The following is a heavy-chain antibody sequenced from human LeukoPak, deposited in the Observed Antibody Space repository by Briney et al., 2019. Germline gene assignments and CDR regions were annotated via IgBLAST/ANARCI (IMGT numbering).Heavy chain of an antibody. V-gene: IGHV4-34*01. CDR3: VRQIGAGAFDS. Sequence: SETLSLTCAVYGGSFSGYYWSWIRQPPGKGPEWIGAMDINENTHSNPSLESRVTILVDASRNQFSLKLRSVTAADTALYFCVRQIGAGAFDSWGQGTMLSISS. J-gene: IGHJ3*01. D-gene: IGHD1-26*01. CDR1: GGSFSGYY. CDR2: MDINENT.